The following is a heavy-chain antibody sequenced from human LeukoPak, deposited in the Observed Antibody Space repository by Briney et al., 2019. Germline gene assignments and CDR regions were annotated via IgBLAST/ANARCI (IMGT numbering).Heavy chain of an antibody. V-gene: IGHV3-23*01. CDR3: AKLIVGARSLFDF. D-gene: IGHD1-26*01. CDR2: ISGSGDST. Sequence: PGGSLRLSCAASGFTFSSHPMSWVRQAPGKGLEWVSTISGSGDSTNYADSVKGRFTISRDNSKNTLYLQMSSLRADDTAMYYCAKLIVGARSLFDFRGQGILVTVSS. CDR1: GFTFSSHP. J-gene: IGHJ4*02.